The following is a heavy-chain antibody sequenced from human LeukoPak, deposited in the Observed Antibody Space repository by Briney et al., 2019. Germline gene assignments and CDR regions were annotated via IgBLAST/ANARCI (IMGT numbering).Heavy chain of an antibody. CDR2: IKQDGSEK. CDR3: AKDTVAGKDEGTYYYYYYYMDV. D-gene: IGHD6-19*01. Sequence: GGALRLSCAASGFTFSSYWMSWVRQAPGKGLEWVANIKQDGSEKDYVDSVKGRFTSSRDNAKNSLYLQMNSLRAEDTAVYYCAKDTVAGKDEGTYYYYYYYMDVWGKGTTVTISS. J-gene: IGHJ6*03. CDR1: GFTFSSYW. V-gene: IGHV3-7*01.